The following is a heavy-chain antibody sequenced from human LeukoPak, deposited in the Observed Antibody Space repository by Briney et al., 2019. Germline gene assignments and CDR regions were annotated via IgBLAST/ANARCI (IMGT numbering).Heavy chain of an antibody. D-gene: IGHD4-17*01. CDR2: ISAYNGNT. J-gene: IGHJ4*02. CDR1: GYTFTSYG. V-gene: IGHV1-18*01. Sequence: ASVKVSCKASGYTFTSYGIRWVRQAPGQGLEWMGWISAYNGNTNYAQKLQGRVTMTTDTSTSTAYMELRSLRSDDTAVYYCARGDYGDHDRLPYFDYWGQGTLVTVSS. CDR3: ARGDYGDHDRLPYFDY.